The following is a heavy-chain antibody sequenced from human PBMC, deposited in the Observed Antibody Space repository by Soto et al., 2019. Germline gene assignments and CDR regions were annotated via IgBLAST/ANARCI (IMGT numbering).Heavy chain of an antibody. D-gene: IGHD2-2*01. Sequence: ASVKVSGKASGYTFTGYYMHWVRQAPGQGXEWMGWINPNSGGTNYAQKFQGRVTMTRDTSISTAYMELSRLRSDDTAVYYCARERLGYCSSTSCYRLVNYRMDVWGQGTTVTVSS. CDR2: INPNSGGT. V-gene: IGHV1-2*02. J-gene: IGHJ6*02. CDR1: GYTFTGYY. CDR3: ARERLGYCSSTSCYRLVNYRMDV.